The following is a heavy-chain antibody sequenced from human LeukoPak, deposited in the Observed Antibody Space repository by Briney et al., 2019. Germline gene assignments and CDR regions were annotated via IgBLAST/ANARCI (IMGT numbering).Heavy chain of an antibody. J-gene: IGHJ5*02. CDR2: IYYSGST. CDR1: GGSISSNTYY. V-gene: IGHV4-39*07. CDR3: ARDHHLTTVTDNWFDP. Sequence: TSETLSLTCTVSGGSISSNTYYWGWIRQPPGKGLEWIGSIYYSGSTYYNPSLKSRVTMSVDTSKNQFSLKLSSVTAADTAVYYCARDHHLTTVTDNWFDPWGQGTLVTVSS. D-gene: IGHD4-17*01.